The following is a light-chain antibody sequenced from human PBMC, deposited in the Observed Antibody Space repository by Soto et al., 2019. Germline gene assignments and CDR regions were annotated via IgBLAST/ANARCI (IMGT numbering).Light chain of an antibody. CDR3: QQRSKFLWT. V-gene: IGKV3-11*01. CDR2: DTS. Sequence: EIVLTQSPATLSLSPGERATLSCRASQSVSSYLAWYQQKPGQAPRLLMYDTSNRAPGIPARFSGSGSGTDLTLTISSLEPEDFAVYFCQQRSKFLWTFGQGTKVDI. J-gene: IGKJ1*01. CDR1: QSVSSY.